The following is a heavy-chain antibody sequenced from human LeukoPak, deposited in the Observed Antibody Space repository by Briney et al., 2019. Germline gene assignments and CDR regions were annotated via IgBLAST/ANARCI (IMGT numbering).Heavy chain of an antibody. V-gene: IGHV4-30-4*08. J-gene: IGHJ3*02. D-gene: IGHD2-2*01. CDR2: IYYSGST. Sequence: SWIRQPPGKGLEWIGYIYYSGSTYYNPSLKSRVTISVDTSKNQFSLKLSSVTAADTAVYYCARAASIVVVPAATQDAFDIWGQGTMVTVSS. CDR3: ARAASIVVVPAATQDAFDI.